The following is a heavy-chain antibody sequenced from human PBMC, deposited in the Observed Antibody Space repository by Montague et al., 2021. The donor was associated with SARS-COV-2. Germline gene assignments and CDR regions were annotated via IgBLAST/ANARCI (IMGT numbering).Heavy chain of an antibody. Sequence: SETLSLTCTVSGGSISSYYWSWIRQPPGKGLEWIGYLYYSGSTNYNPSLKSRVTMSVDTSKNQFSLRLNSVTAADTAVYYCARHSPGYRYFYYLDVWGKGTTVTVSS. J-gene: IGHJ6*03. CDR3: ARHSPGYRYFYYLDV. V-gene: IGHV4-59*01. CDR2: LYYSGST. D-gene: IGHD1-1*01. CDR1: GGSISSYY.